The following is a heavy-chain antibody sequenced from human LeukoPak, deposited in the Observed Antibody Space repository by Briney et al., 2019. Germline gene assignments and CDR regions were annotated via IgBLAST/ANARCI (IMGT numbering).Heavy chain of an antibody. CDR1: GGSISGYF. CDR3: ARDTSSPYGRTLDS. J-gene: IGHJ4*02. V-gene: IGHV4-4*07. Sequence: SETLSLTCTVSGGSISGYFWTWIRQPAGKGRECIGRIYTTDPSLTNYNPSLKSRVTMSVYRSKNQFSPKVSSVPAADTAVYYCARDTSSPYGRTLDSWGQGTLVPVSS. D-gene: IGHD4-17*01. CDR2: IYTTDPSLT.